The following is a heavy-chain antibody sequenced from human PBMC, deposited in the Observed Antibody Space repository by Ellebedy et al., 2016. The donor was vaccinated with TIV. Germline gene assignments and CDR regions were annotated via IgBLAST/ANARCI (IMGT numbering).Heavy chain of an antibody. V-gene: IGHV3-74*01. D-gene: IGHD2-15*01. CDR1: GFTFSTSW. CDR2: IKTDGSYT. CDR3: AAKGSGYFDL. Sequence: GESLKISCVASGFTFSTSWMHWVRQASGKGLVWVSRIKTDGSYTTYADSVKGRFTISRDNAKNTLYLQMNSLRAEDTAVYYCAAKGSGYFDLWGRGTLVTVPS. J-gene: IGHJ2*01.